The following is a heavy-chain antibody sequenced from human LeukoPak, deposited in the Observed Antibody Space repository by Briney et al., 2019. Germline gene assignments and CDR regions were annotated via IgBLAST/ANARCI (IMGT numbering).Heavy chain of an antibody. CDR3: AKRRTPVVVEGAFDY. CDR2: ISYDGSNK. J-gene: IGHJ4*02. Sequence: GRSLRLSCAASGFTFSSHGMHWVRQAPGKGLEWVAVISYDGSNKYYADSVKGRFTISRDNSKNTLYLQMNSLRAEDTAVYYCAKRRTPVVVEGAFDYWGQGTLVTVSS. V-gene: IGHV3-30*18. D-gene: IGHD2-15*01. CDR1: GFTFSSHG.